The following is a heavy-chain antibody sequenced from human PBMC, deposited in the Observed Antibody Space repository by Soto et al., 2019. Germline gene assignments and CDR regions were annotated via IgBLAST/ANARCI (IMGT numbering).Heavy chain of an antibody. V-gene: IGHV3-74*01. Sequence: GGSLRLSCAASGFTFSSYWMHWVRQAPGKGLVWVSRINSDGSSTSYADSVKGRFTISRDNAKNTLYLQMNSLRAEDTAVYYCARDLQWLVHPYYYYGMDVWGQGTTVTVSS. D-gene: IGHD6-19*01. CDR3: ARDLQWLVHPYYYYGMDV. CDR1: GFTFSSYW. CDR2: INSDGSST. J-gene: IGHJ6*02.